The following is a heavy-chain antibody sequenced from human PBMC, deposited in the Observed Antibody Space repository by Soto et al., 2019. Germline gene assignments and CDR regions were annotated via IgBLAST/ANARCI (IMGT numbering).Heavy chain of an antibody. V-gene: IGHV3-15*01. D-gene: IGHD2-15*01. Sequence: SLTLSCAASGFTFSDAWVSWVRQAPGEGLDWVGRIKSKSDGGTTEYAAPVRGRFTISRDDSKNTLYLQMNSLKTEDTAVYYCTTDLWRIAVVVGSTGYFNPWGQGTPVTVSS. J-gene: IGHJ5*02. CDR1: GFTFSDAW. CDR3: TTDLWRIAVVVGSTGYFNP. CDR2: IKSKSDGGTT.